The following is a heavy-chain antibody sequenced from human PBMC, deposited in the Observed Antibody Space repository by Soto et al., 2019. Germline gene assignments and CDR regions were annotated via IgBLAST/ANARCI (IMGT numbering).Heavy chain of an antibody. CDR1: GFTFSSYS. V-gene: IGHV3-48*02. Sequence: GGSLRLSCAASGFTFSSYSMNWVRQAPGKGLEWVSYISSSSSTIYYADSVKGRFTISRDNAKNSLYLQMNSLRDEDTAVYYCARGPTLWFGELGADYWGQGTLVTVSS. J-gene: IGHJ4*02. D-gene: IGHD3-10*01. CDR3: ARGPTLWFGELGADY. CDR2: ISSSSSTI.